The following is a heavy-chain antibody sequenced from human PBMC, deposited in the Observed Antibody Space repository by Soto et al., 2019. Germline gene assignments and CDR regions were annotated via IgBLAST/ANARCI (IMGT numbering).Heavy chain of an antibody. CDR2: ISGDGGST. CDR1: GFTFDDYA. V-gene: IGHV3-43*02. CDR3: AKDKAAAGTEYFQH. J-gene: IGHJ1*01. Sequence: GGSLRLSCAASGFTFDDYAMHWVRQAPGKGLEWVSLISGDGGSTYYADSVKGRFTISRDNSKNSLYLQMNSLRTEDTALYYCAKDKAAAGTEYFQHWGQGTLVTISS. D-gene: IGHD6-13*01.